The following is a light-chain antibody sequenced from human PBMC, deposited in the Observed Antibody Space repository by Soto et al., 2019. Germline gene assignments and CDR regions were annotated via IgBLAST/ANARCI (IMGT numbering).Light chain of an antibody. Sequence: EIVLTQSPATLSLSPGERATLSCRASQSVRSSYVAWYQQKPGQAPRILIYGASSRATGIPDKFGGSGSGTDFTLTISRLEPEDSAVYYCQPYGSSPLTFGRGTKVDIK. CDR3: QPYGSSPLT. CDR1: QSVRSSY. V-gene: IGKV3-20*01. CDR2: GAS. J-gene: IGKJ4*01.